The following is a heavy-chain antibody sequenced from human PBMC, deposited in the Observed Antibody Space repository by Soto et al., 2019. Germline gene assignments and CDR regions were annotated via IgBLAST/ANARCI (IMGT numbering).Heavy chain of an antibody. V-gene: IGHV4-39*01. CDR1: GGSISSSSHY. D-gene: IGHD6-6*01. Sequence: QLHLQESGPGLVKPSETLSLTCTVSGGSISSSSHYWGWIRQPPGKGLEWIGSMYYTGSTYYNPSLKSRVTMSVDTSNNQFSLKLSSVTAADTALYYCARQYQSIAAPLDYWGQGTLVTVSS. CDR3: ARQYQSIAAPLDY. J-gene: IGHJ4*02. CDR2: MYYTGST.